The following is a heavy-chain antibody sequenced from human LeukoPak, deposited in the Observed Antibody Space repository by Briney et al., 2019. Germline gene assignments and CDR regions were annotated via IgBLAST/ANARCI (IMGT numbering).Heavy chain of an antibody. CDR2: ISYDGSNT. D-gene: IGHD3-10*01. CDR3: AKPYYYGSRSYMDY. Sequence: GGSLRLSCAASGFTFSSYAMHWVRQAPGKGLEWVAVISYDGSNTYYADSVKGRFTISRDNSKNMLYLQMNSLRAEDTAVYYCAKPYYYGSRSYMDYWGQGTLVTVSS. V-gene: IGHV3-30*18. J-gene: IGHJ4*02. CDR1: GFTFSSYA.